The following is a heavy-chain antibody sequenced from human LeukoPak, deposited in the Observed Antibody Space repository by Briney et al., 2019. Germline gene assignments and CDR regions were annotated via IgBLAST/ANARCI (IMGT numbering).Heavy chain of an antibody. V-gene: IGHV3-23*01. CDR3: AKDRAQVIEIFDY. CDR2: ISGSGGST. CDR1: GFTFSSYA. Sequence: PGGSLRLSCAASGFTFSSYAMSWVRQAPGKGLEWVSAISGSGGSTYYADSVKGRFTISRDNSKNALYLQMNSLRAEDTAVYYCAKDRAQVIEIFDYWGQGTLVTVSS. J-gene: IGHJ4*02. D-gene: IGHD3-16*02.